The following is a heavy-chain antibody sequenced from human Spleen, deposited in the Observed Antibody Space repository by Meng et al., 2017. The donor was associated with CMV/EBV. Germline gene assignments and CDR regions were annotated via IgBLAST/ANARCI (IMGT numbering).Heavy chain of an antibody. D-gene: IGHD1-26*01. CDR2: INPNSDAT. Sequence: KASGYTFTDYYIHWVRQAPGQGLEWMGRINPNSDATNHAQKFQGRVTMTRDTSISTAYMELSGLRYDDTAIYYCARDPDSGSLDFDRWGRGTLVTVSS. V-gene: IGHV1-2*06. J-gene: IGHJ2*01. CDR3: ARDPDSGSLDFDR. CDR1: GYTFTDYY.